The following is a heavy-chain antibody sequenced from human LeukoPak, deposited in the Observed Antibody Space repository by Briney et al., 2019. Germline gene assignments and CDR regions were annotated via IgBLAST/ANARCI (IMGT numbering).Heavy chain of an antibody. Sequence: SETLSLTCTVSGGSISSYYWSWIRQPPGKGLEWIGYIYYSGSTNYKPSLKSRVTISVDTSKNQFSLKLSSVTAADTAVYYCARIIVIITTVSLAFDIWGQGTMVTVSS. CDR3: ARIIVIITTVSLAFDI. D-gene: IGHD3-22*01. J-gene: IGHJ3*02. CDR2: IYYSGST. CDR1: GGSISSYY. V-gene: IGHV4-59*08.